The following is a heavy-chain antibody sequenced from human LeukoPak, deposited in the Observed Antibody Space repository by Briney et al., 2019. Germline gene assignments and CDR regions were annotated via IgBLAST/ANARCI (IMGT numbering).Heavy chain of an antibody. J-gene: IGHJ4*02. CDR1: GGSISSSSAY. CDR3: DSHRGFSYGYFDY. V-gene: IGHV4-39*01. D-gene: IGHD5-18*01. CDR2: IYYSKNT. Sequence: SETLSLTCTVSGGSISSSSAYWVWLRQPPGKGLEWLGSIYYSKNTYYNPSLKSRVTISADTSKNQFSLTWGSVCAADTIVYYCDSHRGFSYGYFDYWGQGTLVTVSS.